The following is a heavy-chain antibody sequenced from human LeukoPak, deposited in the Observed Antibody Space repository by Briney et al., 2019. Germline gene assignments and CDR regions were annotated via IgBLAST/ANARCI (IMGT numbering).Heavy chain of an antibody. CDR3: ARDRELGY. V-gene: IGHV4-59*05. CDR2: IYYSGST. J-gene: IGHJ4*02. D-gene: IGHD1-26*01. Sequence: GSLRLSCAASGFTFSNYAMSWVRQAPGKGLEWIGSIYYSGSTYYNPSLKSRVTISVDTSKNQFSLKLRSVTAADTAVYYCARDRELGYWGQGTLVTVSS. CDR1: GFTFSNYA.